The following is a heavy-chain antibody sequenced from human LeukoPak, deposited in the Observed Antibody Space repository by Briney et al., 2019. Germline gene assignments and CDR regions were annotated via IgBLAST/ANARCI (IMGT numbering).Heavy chain of an antibody. CDR1: GYTFTGYY. Sequence: SVKVSCKASGYTFTGYYMHWVRQAPGQGLEWMGGIIPIFGTANYAQKFQGRVTITADESTSTAYMELSSLRSDDTAVYYCARGSTARYYYDSSGYYRGAVDYWGQGTLVTISS. V-gene: IGHV1-69*13. CDR2: IIPIFGTA. J-gene: IGHJ4*02. CDR3: ARGSTARYYYDSSGYYRGAVDY. D-gene: IGHD3-22*01.